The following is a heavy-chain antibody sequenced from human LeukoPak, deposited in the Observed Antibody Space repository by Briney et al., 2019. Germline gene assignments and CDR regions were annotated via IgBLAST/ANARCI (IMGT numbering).Heavy chain of an antibody. Sequence: ASVKVSCKASGYTFTSYGISWVRQAPGQGLEWMGWISAYNGNTNYAQKLQARLTMTTDTSTNTAYMELRSLRSDDTAVYYRARVAIVVITTTRSGGYGMDVWGQGTTVTVSS. D-gene: IGHD2-15*01. CDR3: ARVAIVVITTTRSGGYGMDV. V-gene: IGHV1-18*01. CDR2: ISAYNGNT. J-gene: IGHJ6*02. CDR1: GYTFTSYG.